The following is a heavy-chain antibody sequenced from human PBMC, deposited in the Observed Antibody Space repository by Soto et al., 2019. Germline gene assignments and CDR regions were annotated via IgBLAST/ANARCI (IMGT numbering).Heavy chain of an antibody. D-gene: IGHD1-1*01. J-gene: IGHJ4*02. V-gene: IGHV1-69*02. CDR2: IIPILGIA. CDR3: ASMTWNHVTSRNY. Sequence: SVKVSCKDSGGTFSSYTISWVQQAPGQGLEWMGRIIPILGIANYAQKFQGRVINPDTSKNQFSLQLNSVTPEDTAEYFCASMTWNHVTSRNYWGQRILVTV. CDR1: GGTFSSYT.